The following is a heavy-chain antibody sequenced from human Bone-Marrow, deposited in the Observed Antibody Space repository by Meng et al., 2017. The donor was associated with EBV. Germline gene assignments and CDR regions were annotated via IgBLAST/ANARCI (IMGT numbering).Heavy chain of an antibody. CDR2: INAKTGKP. CDR3: ARDGGRRLDY. CDR1: GNTLTSYA. D-gene: IGHD3-16*01. V-gene: IGHV7-4-1*02. J-gene: IGHJ4*02. Sequence: QWRLVQAGSDLQNPGALVKLSCKASGNTLTSYAMNWVRQAPGQGLEWMGWINAKTGKPTYAPGFTGRFVFSLDTSDSTTYLQISSLKTEDSAVYYCARDGGRRLDYWGQGTLVTVSS.